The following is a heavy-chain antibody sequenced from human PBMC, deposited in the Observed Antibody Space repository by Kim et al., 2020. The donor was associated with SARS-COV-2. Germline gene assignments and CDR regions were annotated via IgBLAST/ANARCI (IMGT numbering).Heavy chain of an antibody. CDR3: ARDGAIGWSGYYLDY. V-gene: IGHV3-33*01. D-gene: IGHD3-3*01. CDR1: GFTFSSYG. J-gene: IGHJ4*02. Sequence: GGSLRLSCAASGFTFSSYGMHWVRQAPGKGLEWVAVIWYDGSNKYYADSVKGRFTISRDNSKNTLYLQMNSLRAEDTAVYYCARDGAIGWSGYYLDYWGQGTLVTVSS. CDR2: IWYDGSNK.